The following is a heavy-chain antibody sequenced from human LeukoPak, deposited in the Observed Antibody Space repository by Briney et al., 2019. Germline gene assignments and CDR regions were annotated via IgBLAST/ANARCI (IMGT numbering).Heavy chain of an antibody. V-gene: IGHV4-34*01. Sequence: PSETLSLTCAVYGGSFSGYYWGWIRQPPGKGLDRIGEINHSGSTNYNPSLKSRVTISVDTSKNQFSLKLSSVTAADAAVYYCARGRDDSSGYLGDFDYCGQGTLVTVSA. CDR3: ARGRDDSSGYLGDFDY. CDR1: GGSFSGYY. D-gene: IGHD3-22*01. CDR2: INHSGST. J-gene: IGHJ4*02.